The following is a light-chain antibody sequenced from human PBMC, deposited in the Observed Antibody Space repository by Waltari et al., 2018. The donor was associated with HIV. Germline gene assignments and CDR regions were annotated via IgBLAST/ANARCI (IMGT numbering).Light chain of an antibody. Sequence: QLVVTQSPSASASLGASVKLTCTLSSGHSSYAIAWHQQRPQKGPRYLMKLNSDGSPIKGDGIPDRFSVSSSGAERYLTISSLQSEDEADYYCQTWATGIVVFGGGTKLTVL. CDR2: LNSDGSP. CDR1: SGHSSYA. J-gene: IGLJ2*01. V-gene: IGLV4-69*01. CDR3: QTWATGIVV.